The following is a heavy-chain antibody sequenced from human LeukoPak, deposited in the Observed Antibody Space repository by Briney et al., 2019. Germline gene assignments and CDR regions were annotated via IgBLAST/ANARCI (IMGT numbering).Heavy chain of an antibody. CDR1: GFTFSSYA. CDR2: SGGTSGST. Sequence: PGGSLRLSCAASGFTFSSYAMSWVRQAPGKGLEWVSGSGGTSGSTIDADSVKGRFTISRDNSKNTLYLQMNSLRAEDTAVYYCAKDGLGSTSSRGYYYMDVWGKGTTVTVPS. D-gene: IGHD2-2*01. V-gene: IGHV3-23*01. J-gene: IGHJ6*03. CDR3: AKDGLGSTSSRGYYYMDV.